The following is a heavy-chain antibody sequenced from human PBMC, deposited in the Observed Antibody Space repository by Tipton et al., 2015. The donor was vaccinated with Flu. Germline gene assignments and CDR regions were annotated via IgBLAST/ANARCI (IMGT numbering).Heavy chain of an antibody. V-gene: IGHV1-46*01. CDR1: GYTFTSHY. D-gene: IGHD2-15*01. CDR2: INPSGGST. Sequence: QVQLVQSGAEVKKPGASVKVSCKASGYTFTSHYMHWVRQAPGQGLEWMGIINPSGGSTSYAQKFQGRVTMTRDTSTSTVYMELSSLRSEDTAVYYCARRYGSGGSCYRLNWFDPWGQGTLVTVSS. J-gene: IGHJ5*02. CDR3: ARRYGSGGSCYRLNWFDP.